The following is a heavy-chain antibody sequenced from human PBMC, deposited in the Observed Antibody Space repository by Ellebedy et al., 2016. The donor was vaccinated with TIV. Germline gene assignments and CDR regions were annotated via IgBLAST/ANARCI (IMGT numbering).Heavy chain of an antibody. V-gene: IGHV3-23*01. J-gene: IGHJ4*02. CDR2: ISGTGGTT. Sequence: GGSLRLXXAASGFPFSSYAMSWVRQTPGKGLEWVSAISGTGGTTYYAGSVKGRFTISRDNSKNTLYLQMNSLRSEDAAVYYCAKYDFWSGYYTNDVGGFDYWGQGTLVTVSS. CDR1: GFPFSSYA. CDR3: AKYDFWSGYYTNDVGGFDY. D-gene: IGHD3-3*01.